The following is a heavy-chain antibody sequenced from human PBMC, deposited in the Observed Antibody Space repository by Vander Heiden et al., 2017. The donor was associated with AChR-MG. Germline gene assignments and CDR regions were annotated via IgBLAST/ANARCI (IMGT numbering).Heavy chain of an antibody. V-gene: IGHV4-39*01. CDR1: GGSISSSNHH. CDR2: IYSTGRT. Sequence: QLQLQESGPGLVKPSETLSLTCTVSGGSISSSNHHWGWIRQPPGKGLERIGNIYSTGRTYYNASLKSRVTISIDTSKNQFSLKLTSVTAADTAVYYCARVTDYGDYGDYWGQGTLVIVSS. CDR3: ARVTDYGDYGDY. J-gene: IGHJ4*02. D-gene: IGHD4-17*01.